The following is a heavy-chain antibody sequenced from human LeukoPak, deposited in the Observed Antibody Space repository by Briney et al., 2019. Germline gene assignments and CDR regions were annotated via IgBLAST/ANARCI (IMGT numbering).Heavy chain of an antibody. J-gene: IGHJ4*02. CDR2: ISASGDDT. CDR3: ARHWV. V-gene: IGHV3-23*01. CDR1: GFTFSRYA. D-gene: IGHD3-16*01. Sequence: PGGSLRLSCAVSGFTFSRYAMNWVRQAPGKGLEWVSIISASGDDTKNADSVKGRFTISRDNSKNTLYLQMNSLRAEDAAVYYCARHWVWGQGTLVTVSS.